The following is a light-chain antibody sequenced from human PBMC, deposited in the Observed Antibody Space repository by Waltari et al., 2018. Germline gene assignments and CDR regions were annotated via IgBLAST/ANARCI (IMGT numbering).Light chain of an antibody. V-gene: IGLV1-40*01. Sequence: QSVLTQPPSMSGAPGQTVTIPCTGGSPNFGAVYDVHWYQQFPGAAPKPLIFGNTNRASGVPGRFSGSKSGTSASLAIAGLQSEDEAVYYCQSFDNNLSGSVFGGGTKLTVL. J-gene: IGLJ3*02. CDR1: SPNFGAVYD. CDR3: QSFDNNLSGSV. CDR2: GNT.